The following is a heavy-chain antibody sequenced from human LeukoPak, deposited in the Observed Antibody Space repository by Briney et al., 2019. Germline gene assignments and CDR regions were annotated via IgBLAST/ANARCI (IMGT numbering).Heavy chain of an antibody. J-gene: IGHJ4*02. Sequence: SETLSLTCTVSGGSISSGGYYWSWIRQPAGKGLEWIGRIYTSGSTNYNPSLKSRVTISVDTSKNQFSLKLSSVTAADTAVYYCARDYYDSSGYRTLGYWGQGTLVTVSS. CDR3: ARDYYDSSGYRTLGY. CDR2: IYTSGST. CDR1: GGSISSGGYY. V-gene: IGHV4-61*02. D-gene: IGHD3-22*01.